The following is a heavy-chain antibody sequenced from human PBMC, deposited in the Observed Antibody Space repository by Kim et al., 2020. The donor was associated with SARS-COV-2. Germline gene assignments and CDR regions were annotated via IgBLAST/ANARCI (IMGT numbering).Heavy chain of an antibody. CDR1: GFTFSSYA. Sequence: GGSLRLSCAASGFTFSSYAMHWVRQAPGKGLEWVAVISYDGSNKYYADSVKGRFTISRDNSKNTLYLQMNSLRAEDTAVYYCARDRRYSSGWYPRKPEKRYGVDVWGQGTTGTVSS. D-gene: IGHD6-19*01. V-gene: IGHV3-30-3*01. CDR2: ISYDGSNK. CDR3: ARDRRYSSGWYPRKPEKRYGVDV. J-gene: IGHJ6*02.